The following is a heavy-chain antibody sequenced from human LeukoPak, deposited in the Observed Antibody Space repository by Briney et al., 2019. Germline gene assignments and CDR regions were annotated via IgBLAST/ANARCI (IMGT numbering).Heavy chain of an antibody. Sequence: SETLSLTCTVSGDSIDSYYWSWIRQPPGKGLEWIGYIYHSGSTYYNPSLKSRVTISVDRSQNQFSLKLSSVTAADTAVYYCARCVVPAAILFDYWGQGTLVTVSS. V-gene: IGHV4-59*12. CDR3: ARCVVPAAILFDY. CDR2: IYHSGST. D-gene: IGHD2-2*02. CDR1: GDSIDSYY. J-gene: IGHJ4*02.